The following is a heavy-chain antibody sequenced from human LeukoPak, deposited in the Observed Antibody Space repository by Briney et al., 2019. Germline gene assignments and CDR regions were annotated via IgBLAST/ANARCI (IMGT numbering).Heavy chain of an antibody. Sequence: PGGSLRLSCAASGFTFSGSAMHWVRQASGKGLEWVGRIRSKANSYATAYAASVKGRFTISRDDSKNTAYLQMNSLKTEDTAVYYCTRLGDSSGYCSDAFDIWGQGTMVTVSS. CDR1: GFTFSGSA. V-gene: IGHV3-73*01. J-gene: IGHJ3*02. CDR3: TRLGDSSGYCSDAFDI. CDR2: IRSKANSYAT. D-gene: IGHD3-22*01.